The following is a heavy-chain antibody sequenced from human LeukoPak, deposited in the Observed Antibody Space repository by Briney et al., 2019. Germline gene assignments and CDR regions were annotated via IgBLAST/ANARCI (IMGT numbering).Heavy chain of an antibody. V-gene: IGHV4-34*01. CDR2: INHSGST. CDR1: GGSFSGYY. J-gene: IGHJ4*02. D-gene: IGHD4-17*01. CDR3: ARGFGDYGANGGEEYDY. Sequence: SETLSLTCAVYGGSFSGYYWSWIRQPPGKGLEWIGEINHSGSTNYSASLKSRVTISVDTSKNLFSLKLSSVTAADTSVYYCARGFGDYGANGGEEYDYWGQGTLVTVSS.